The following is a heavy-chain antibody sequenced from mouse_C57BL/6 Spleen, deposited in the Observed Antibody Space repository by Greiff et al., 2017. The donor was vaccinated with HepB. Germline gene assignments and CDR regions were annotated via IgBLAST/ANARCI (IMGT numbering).Heavy chain of an antibody. V-gene: IGHV1-4*01. D-gene: IGHD3-2*02. Sequence: VKLQESGAELARPGASVKMSCKASGYTFTSYTMHWVKQRPGQGLEWIGYINPSSGYTKYNQKFKDKATLTADKSSSTAYMQLSSLTSEDSAVYYCARDSSGYFDYWGQGTTLTVSS. CDR1: GYTFTSYT. J-gene: IGHJ2*01. CDR2: INPSSGYT. CDR3: ARDSSGYFDY.